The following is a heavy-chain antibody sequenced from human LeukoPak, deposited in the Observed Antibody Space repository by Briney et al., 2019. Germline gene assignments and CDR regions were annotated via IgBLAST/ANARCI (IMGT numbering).Heavy chain of an antibody. CDR1: GFTFSNAW. CDR2: IKSKTDGGTT. J-gene: IGHJ3*02. D-gene: IGHD3-22*01. V-gene: IGHV3-15*01. CDR3: HGSSGYYAFDI. Sequence: PGGSLRLSCAASGFTFSNAWMSWVRQAPGKGLEWVGRIKSKTDGGTTDYAAPVKGRFTISRDDSKNTLYLQMNSLKTEDTAVYYCHGSSGYYAFDIWGQGTMVTVSS.